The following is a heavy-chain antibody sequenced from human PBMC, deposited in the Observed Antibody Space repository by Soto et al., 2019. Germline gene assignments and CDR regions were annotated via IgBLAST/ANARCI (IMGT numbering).Heavy chain of an antibody. V-gene: IGHV3-30*18. CDR1: GLTFSAAG. Sequence: QVQLVESGGGVVQPGRSLRLSCAASGLTFSAAGMHWVRQAPGKELEWVAFIANDGRSESYADSVKGRFTISRDNSQNRLYLQMTGLRAEDTAVYYCAKDKGRTAIDYWGQGTLISVSS. CDR3: AKDKGRTAIDY. CDR2: IANDGRSE. J-gene: IGHJ4*02.